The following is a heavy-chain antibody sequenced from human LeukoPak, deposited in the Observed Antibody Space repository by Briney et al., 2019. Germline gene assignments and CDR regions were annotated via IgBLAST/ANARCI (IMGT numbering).Heavy chain of an antibody. V-gene: IGHV3-7*03. Sequence: GGSLRLSCAASGFTFSTYWMSWVRQTPGEGLEWVANINQDGSDTYYVDSAKGRFSISRDNAKNSLYLQMNNLRAEDTAVYYCATVRTGDGVRDWFDPWGQGTLVTVSS. D-gene: IGHD7-27*01. CDR2: INQDGSDT. CDR3: ATVRTGDGVRDWFDP. J-gene: IGHJ5*02. CDR1: GFTFSTYW.